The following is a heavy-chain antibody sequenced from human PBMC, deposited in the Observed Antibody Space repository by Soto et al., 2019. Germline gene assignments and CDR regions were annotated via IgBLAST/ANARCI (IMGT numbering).Heavy chain of an antibody. CDR1: CGSISSGDYY. Sequence: PSETLSLTCTVSCGSISSGDYYWSWIRQPPGKGLEWIGYIYYSGSTYYNPSLKSRVTISVDTSKNQFSLKLSSVTAEDTAVYYCAREAGSYYGMDVRGQGTTVTVSS. V-gene: IGHV4-30-4*01. J-gene: IGHJ6*02. D-gene: IGHD6-25*01. CDR3: AREAGSYYGMDV. CDR2: IYYSGST.